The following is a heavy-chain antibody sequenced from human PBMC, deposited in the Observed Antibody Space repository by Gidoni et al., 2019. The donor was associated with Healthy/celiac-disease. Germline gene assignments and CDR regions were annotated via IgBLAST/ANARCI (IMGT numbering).Heavy chain of an antibody. Sequence: EVQLVESGGGLVQPGGYLRLSCAASGFTFSSYDMHWVRQATGKGLESFSAIGTAGDTYYPGSVKGRFTISRENAKNSLYLQMNSLRAGDTAVYYCARGSYYDSSGYSTDGMDVWGQGTTVTVSS. J-gene: IGHJ6*02. V-gene: IGHV3-13*01. CDR3: ARGSYYDSSGYSTDGMDV. CDR2: IGTAGDT. D-gene: IGHD3-22*01. CDR1: GFTFSSYD.